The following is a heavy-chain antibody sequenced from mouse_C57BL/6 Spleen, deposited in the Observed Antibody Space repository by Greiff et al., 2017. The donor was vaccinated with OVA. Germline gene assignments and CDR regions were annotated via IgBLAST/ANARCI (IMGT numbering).Heavy chain of an antibody. CDR3: ARYGYYSSYWYFDV. CDR1: GYAFSSSW. D-gene: IGHD2-5*01. CDR2: IYPGDGDT. V-gene: IGHV1-82*01. J-gene: IGHJ1*03. Sequence: LQESGPELVKPGASVKISCKASGYAFSSSWMNWVKQRPGKGLEWIGRIYPGDGDTNYNGKFKGKATLTADKSSSTAYMQLSSLTSEDSAVYFCARYGYYSSYWYFDVWGTGTTVTVSS.